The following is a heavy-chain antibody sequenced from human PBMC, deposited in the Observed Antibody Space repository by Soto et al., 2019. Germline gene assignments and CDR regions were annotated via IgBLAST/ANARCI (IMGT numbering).Heavy chain of an antibody. Sequence: GGSVRLSCAASGFTFSSYWMSWVRQAPGKGLEWVANIKQDGSEKYYADSVKGRFTISRGNAKNSLYLQMNSLRAEDTAVYYCARVALGTYYGSDFDSRGPRPLVTLSS. CDR3: ARVALGTYYGSDFDS. V-gene: IGHV3-7*01. J-gene: IGHJ4*02. CDR2: IKQDGSEK. CDR1: GFTFSSYW. D-gene: IGHD1-26*01.